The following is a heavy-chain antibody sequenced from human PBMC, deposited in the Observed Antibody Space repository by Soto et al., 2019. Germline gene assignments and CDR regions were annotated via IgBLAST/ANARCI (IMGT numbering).Heavy chain of an antibody. Sequence: QVQLQESGPGLVNPSGTLSLTCDVSGAFISSGNWWSWVRQPPGKGLEWIGEVYHSGSTTYNPSLKSRVNISVHKPANQFSLTLNSVIAADTAVYYCARGGVAVVTNLDYWGRGILVTVSS. D-gene: IGHD6-19*01. CDR1: GAFISSGNW. CDR3: ARGGVAVVTNLDY. J-gene: IGHJ4*02. CDR2: VYHSGST. V-gene: IGHV4-4*02.